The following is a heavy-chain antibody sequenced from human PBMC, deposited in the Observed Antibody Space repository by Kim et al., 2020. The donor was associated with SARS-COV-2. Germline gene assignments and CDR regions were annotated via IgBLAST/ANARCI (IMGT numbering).Heavy chain of an antibody. CDR1: GGSISSYY. V-gene: IGHV4-59*08. Sequence: SETLSLTCTVSGGSISSYYWSWIRQPPGKGLEWIGYIYYSGSTNYNPSLKSRVTISVDTSKNQFSLKLSSVTAADTAVYYCARHSGYDFWSGAQYYFDYWGQGTLVTVSS. CDR2: IYYSGST. D-gene: IGHD3-3*01. CDR3: ARHSGYDFWSGAQYYFDY. J-gene: IGHJ4*02.